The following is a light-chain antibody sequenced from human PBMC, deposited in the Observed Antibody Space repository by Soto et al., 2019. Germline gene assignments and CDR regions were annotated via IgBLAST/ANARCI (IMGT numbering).Light chain of an antibody. CDR3: QQYKTYWT. CDR2: KAS. CDR1: QSISSW. V-gene: IGKV1-5*03. J-gene: IGKJ1*01. Sequence: DIQMTQSPSTLSASVGDRVTITCRASQSISSWLAWYQQKPGKAPKLLIYKASSLESGAPSRFSGSGSGTEFTLTISSLQPDDSATYYCQQYKTYWTFGQGTKVEI.